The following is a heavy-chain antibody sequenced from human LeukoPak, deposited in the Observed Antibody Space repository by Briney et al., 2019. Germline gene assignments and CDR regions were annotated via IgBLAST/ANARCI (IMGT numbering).Heavy chain of an antibody. CDR1: GFTFSNYA. CDR3: AIIAAAGEGY. J-gene: IGHJ4*02. D-gene: IGHD6-13*01. V-gene: IGHV3-23*01. CDR2: VSGGGDIT. Sequence: PGGSLRLSCAASGFTFSNYAMSWVRQAPGKGLEWVSAVSGGGDITYYADSVKGRFTISRDNSKNTLYLQMNSLRAEDTAVYYCAIIAAAGEGYWGQGTLVTVSS.